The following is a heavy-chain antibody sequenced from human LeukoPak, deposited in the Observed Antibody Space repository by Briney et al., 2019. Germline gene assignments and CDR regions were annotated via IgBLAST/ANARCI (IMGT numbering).Heavy chain of an antibody. Sequence: GGSLRLSCAASGFTFSSYSMNWVRQAPGKGLEWVSSISSSSSYIYYADSVKGRFTISRDNAKNSLYLQMNSLRAEDTAVYYCARGSDIVVVPADYYFDYWGQGTLVTVSS. V-gene: IGHV3-21*01. J-gene: IGHJ4*02. CDR1: GFTFSSYS. D-gene: IGHD2-2*01. CDR3: ARGSDIVVVPADYYFDY. CDR2: ISSSSSYI.